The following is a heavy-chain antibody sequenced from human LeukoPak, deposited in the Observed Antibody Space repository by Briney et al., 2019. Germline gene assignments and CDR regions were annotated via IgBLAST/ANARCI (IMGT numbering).Heavy chain of an antibody. V-gene: IGHV3-53*01. D-gene: IGHD1-14*01. J-gene: IGHJ4*02. Sequence: GGSLRLSCAASGFTFSSYGMSWVRQAPGKGLEWVSAIYSGGSTYYTDSVKGRFTISRDNSKNTLYLQMNSLRAEDTAVYYCVRDNRHFDYWGQGTLVTVSS. CDR1: GFTFSSYG. CDR3: VRDNRHFDY. CDR2: IYSGGST.